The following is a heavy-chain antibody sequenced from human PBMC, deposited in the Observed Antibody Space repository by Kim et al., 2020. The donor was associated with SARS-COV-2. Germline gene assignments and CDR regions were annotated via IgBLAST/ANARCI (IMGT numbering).Heavy chain of an antibody. V-gene: IGHV3-11*04. Sequence: GGSLRLSCAASGFTFSDYYMSWIRQAPGKGLEWVSYISSSGSTIYYADSVKGRFTISRDNAKNSLYLQMNSLRAEDTAVYYCARDADDSSGYYYEGHYGMDVWGQGTTVTVSS. CDR3: ARDADDSSGYYYEGHYGMDV. J-gene: IGHJ6*02. D-gene: IGHD3-22*01. CDR1: GFTFSDYY. CDR2: ISSSGSTI.